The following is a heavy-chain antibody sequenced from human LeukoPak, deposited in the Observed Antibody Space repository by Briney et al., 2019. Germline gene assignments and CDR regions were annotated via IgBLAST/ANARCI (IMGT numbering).Heavy chain of an antibody. Sequence: GESLKISCKASGYSFTSYWIGWVRQMPGKGLEWMEIIYPGDSDTRYSPSFQGQVTISADKSISTAYLQWSSLKAADSAMYYCARQRGYGSGPLDYWGQGTLVTVSS. D-gene: IGHD3-10*01. CDR3: ARQRGYGSGPLDY. V-gene: IGHV5-51*01. CDR1: GYSFTSYW. CDR2: IYPGDSDT. J-gene: IGHJ4*02.